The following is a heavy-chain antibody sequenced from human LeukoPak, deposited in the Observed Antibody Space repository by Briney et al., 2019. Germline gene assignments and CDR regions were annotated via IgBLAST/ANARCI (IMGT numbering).Heavy chain of an antibody. CDR1: GYTFTGYY. CDR2: INPNSGGT. V-gene: IGHV1-2*06. J-gene: IGHJ4*02. D-gene: IGHD3-22*01. Sequence: ASVKVSCKACGYTFTGYYMHWVRQAPGQGLEWMGRINPNSGGTNYAQKFQGRVTMTRDTSISTAYMELSRLRSDDTAVYYCAKIVDYYDSSGYYFDYWGQGTLVTVSS. CDR3: AKIVDYYDSSGYYFDY.